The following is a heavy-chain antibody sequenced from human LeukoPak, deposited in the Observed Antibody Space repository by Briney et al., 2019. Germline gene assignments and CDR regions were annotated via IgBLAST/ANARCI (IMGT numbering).Heavy chain of an antibody. CDR2: INPNTGGT. Sequence: GASVKVSCKDSGYTFADYYIHWVRQAPGQGLEWMGLINPNTGGTNYAQKFQGRVTMTRDTSITTAYMELSRLRSDDTAVYYCARRPIVGVPAPIDYWGQGNLVTVSS. CDR1: GYTFADYY. D-gene: IGHD2-2*01. V-gene: IGHV1-2*02. J-gene: IGHJ4*02. CDR3: ARRPIVGVPAPIDY.